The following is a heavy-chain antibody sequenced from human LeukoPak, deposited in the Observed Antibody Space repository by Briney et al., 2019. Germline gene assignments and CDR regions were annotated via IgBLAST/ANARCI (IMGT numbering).Heavy chain of an antibody. J-gene: IGHJ4*02. CDR1: GGSISSSNW. CDR2: IYHSGST. V-gene: IGHV4-4*02. CDR3: ARDHSGSYPSLDY. D-gene: IGHD1-26*01. Sequence: PSGTLSLTCAVSGGSISSSNWWSWVRQPPGKGLEWIGEIYHSGSTNYNPSLKSRVTISVDKSKNQFSLKLSSVTAADTAVYYCARDHSGSYPSLDYWGQGTLVTVSS.